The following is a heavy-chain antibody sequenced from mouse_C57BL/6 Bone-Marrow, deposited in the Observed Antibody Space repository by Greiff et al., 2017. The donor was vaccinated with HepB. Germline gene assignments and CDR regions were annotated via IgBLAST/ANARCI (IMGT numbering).Heavy chain of an antibody. CDR2: INPSNGGT. D-gene: IGHD2-5*01. Sequence: VQLQQPGTELVKPGASVKLSCKASGYTFTSYWMHWVKQRPGQGLEWIGNINPSNGGTNYNEKFKSKATLTVDKSSSTAYMQLSSLTSEDSALYYCGRLRSNYPACFAYWGQGTLVTVSA. CDR1: GYTFTSYW. CDR3: GRLRSNYPACFAY. J-gene: IGHJ3*01. V-gene: IGHV1-53*01.